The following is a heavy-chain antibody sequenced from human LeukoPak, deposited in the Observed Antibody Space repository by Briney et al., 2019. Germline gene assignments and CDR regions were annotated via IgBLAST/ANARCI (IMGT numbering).Heavy chain of an antibody. V-gene: IGHV4-31*03. Sequence: SETLSLTCTVSGGSISSGGYYWSWIRQHPGKGLEWIGYIYYSGSTYYNPSLKSRVTISVDTSKNQFSLKLSSVTAADTAVYYCARSNYYGSGIEDGMDVWGQGATVTVSS. CDR2: IYYSGST. CDR1: GGSISSGGYY. CDR3: ARSNYYGSGIEDGMDV. D-gene: IGHD3-10*01. J-gene: IGHJ6*02.